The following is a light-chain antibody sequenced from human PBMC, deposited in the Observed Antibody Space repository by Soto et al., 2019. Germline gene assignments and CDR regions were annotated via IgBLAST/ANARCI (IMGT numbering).Light chain of an antibody. Sequence: EIVLTQSPATLSLSPGERATLSCRASQSVNNYLAWYQHKLGQAPRLLIYDASNRASGIPARFRGSGSGTGSSLTLSSIRPEDVAFSYCQRRSNCHPTYTFGQGTKVEI. J-gene: IGKJ2*01. CDR1: QSVNNY. CDR2: DAS. V-gene: IGKV3-11*01. CDR3: QRRSNCHPTYT.